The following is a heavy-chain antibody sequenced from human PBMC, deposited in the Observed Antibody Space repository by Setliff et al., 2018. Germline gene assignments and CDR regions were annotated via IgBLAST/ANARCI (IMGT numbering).Heavy chain of an antibody. Sequence: ASVKVSCKASGYTFASYGITWVRQAPGQGLEWMGWISAYTGNTNYAQKLQGRVTMTTDTSTSTAYMELSSLTSGDTAVYYCSRLVRYCTTTTCQRASGAEFWGQGTLVTVSS. CDR2: ISAYTGNT. V-gene: IGHV1-18*01. CDR1: GYTFASYG. CDR3: SRLVRYCTTTTCQRASGAEF. J-gene: IGHJ4*02. D-gene: IGHD2-8*01.